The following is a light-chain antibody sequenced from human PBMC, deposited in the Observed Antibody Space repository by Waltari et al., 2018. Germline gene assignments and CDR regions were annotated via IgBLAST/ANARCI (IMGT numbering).Light chain of an antibody. J-gene: IGKJ4*01. V-gene: IGKV1-27*01. CDR1: QVIGNF. CDR3: HKYTSAPL. Sequence: DIQMTQSPSSLSASVGDSVTITCRASQVIGNFLALYQQKPGKVPNLLISQASTLQAGVPSRFSGSGSGTDFTLTISSLQPEDVATYYCHKYTSAPLFGGGTKVEI. CDR2: QAS.